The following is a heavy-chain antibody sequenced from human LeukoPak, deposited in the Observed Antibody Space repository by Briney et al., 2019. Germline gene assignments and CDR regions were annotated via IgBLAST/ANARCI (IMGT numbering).Heavy chain of an antibody. CDR2: IYSGGST. D-gene: IGHD4/OR15-4a*01. J-gene: IGHJ3*02. Sequence: GGSLTLSCAASGFTFSSYAMSWVRQAPGKGLEWVSVIYSGGSTYYADSVKGRFTISRDNSKNTLYLQMNSLRAEETAVYYCAKVSLNMVNDAFDIWGQGTMVSVSS. CDR3: AKVSLNMVNDAFDI. CDR1: GFTFSSYA. V-gene: IGHV3-66*01.